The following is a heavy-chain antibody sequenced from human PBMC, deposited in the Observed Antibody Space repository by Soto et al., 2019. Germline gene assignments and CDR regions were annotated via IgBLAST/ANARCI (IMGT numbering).Heavy chain of an antibody. Sequence: SETLSLTCTVSGGSISSYYWSWIRQPPGKGLEWIGSIYYSGSTYYNPSLKGRVTISVDTSKNQFSLKLSSVTAADTAVYYCARRSRDGYKGYFDYWGQGTLVTVSS. CDR1: GGSISSYY. D-gene: IGHD5-12*01. CDR3: ARRSRDGYKGYFDY. J-gene: IGHJ4*02. CDR2: IYYSGST. V-gene: IGHV4-39*01.